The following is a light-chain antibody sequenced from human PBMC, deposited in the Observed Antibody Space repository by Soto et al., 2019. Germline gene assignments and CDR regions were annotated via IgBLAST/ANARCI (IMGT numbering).Light chain of an antibody. V-gene: IGKV3-11*01. CDR1: QTISRY. Sequence: IVLTQSPVTLSLSPGESATLSCRASQTISRYLAWYQQRPGQAPRLLIYDTSNRAAGVSARFSGSGSGTVFTLTISSLEPEDFAIYYCQQRSGWSTFGQGTKLEIK. CDR3: QQRSGWST. J-gene: IGKJ2*01. CDR2: DTS.